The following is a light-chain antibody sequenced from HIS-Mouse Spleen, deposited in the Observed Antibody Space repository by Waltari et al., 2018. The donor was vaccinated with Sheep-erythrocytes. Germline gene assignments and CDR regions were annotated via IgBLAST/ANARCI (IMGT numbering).Light chain of an antibody. CDR1: QSVSNN. J-gene: IGKJ2*01. CDR3: QQYNNWPQT. Sequence: EIVMTQSPATLSVSPGERATLPCRARQSVSNNLAWYQQKPGQAPRLLIDGASTRATGIPARFSGSGSGTEFTLTISSLQSEDFAVYYCQQYNNWPQTFGQGTKLEIK. V-gene: IGKV3-15*01. CDR2: GAS.